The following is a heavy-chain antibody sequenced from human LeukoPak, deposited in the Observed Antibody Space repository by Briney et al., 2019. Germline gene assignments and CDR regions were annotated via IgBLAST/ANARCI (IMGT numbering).Heavy chain of an antibody. D-gene: IGHD6-13*01. CDR1: GGSISSSSYY. CDR3: ARVSSSWYQDWYFDL. CDR2: IDTSGNT. J-gene: IGHJ2*01. V-gene: IGHV4-61*02. Sequence: SETLSLTCTVSGGSISSSSYYWSWIRQPAGKGLEWIGRIDTSGNTNYKPSLKSRVTMSVDTSKNQFSLKLNSVTAADTAVYYCARVSSSWYQDWYFDLWGRGTLVTVSS.